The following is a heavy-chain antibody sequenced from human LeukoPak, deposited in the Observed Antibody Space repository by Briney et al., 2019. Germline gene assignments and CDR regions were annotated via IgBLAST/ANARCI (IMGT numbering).Heavy chain of an antibody. V-gene: IGHV1-18*01. Sequence: GASVKVSCKASGYTFTSYGISWVRQAPGQGLEWMGWISAYNGNTNYAQKLQGRVTMTTDTSTSTAYMELRSLRSDDTALYYCAKGPGYYDSSGPSGYAFDIWGQGTMVTVSS. CDR1: GYTFTSYG. D-gene: IGHD3-22*01. CDR2: ISAYNGNT. CDR3: AKGPGYYDSSGPSGYAFDI. J-gene: IGHJ3*02.